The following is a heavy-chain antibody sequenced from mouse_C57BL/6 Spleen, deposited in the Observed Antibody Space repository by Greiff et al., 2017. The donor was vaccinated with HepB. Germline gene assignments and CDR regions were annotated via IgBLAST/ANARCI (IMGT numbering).Heavy chain of an antibody. Sequence: EVQLVESGGGLVKPGGSLKLSCAASGFTFSDYGMHWVRQAPEKGLEWVAYISSGSSTIYSADTVKGRIPISRDNAKNTLFLQMTSLRSEDTAMYDCAREAYYSSSYWYLDYWGTGTTVTVSS. V-gene: IGHV5-17*01. CDR3: AREAYYSSSYWYLDY. CDR2: ISSGSSTI. D-gene: IGHD1-1*01. CDR1: GFTFSDYG. J-gene: IGHJ1*03.